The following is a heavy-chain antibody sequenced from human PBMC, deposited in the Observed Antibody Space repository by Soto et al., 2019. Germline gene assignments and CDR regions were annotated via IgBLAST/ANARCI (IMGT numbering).Heavy chain of an antibody. J-gene: IGHJ6*02. D-gene: IGHD3-3*01. CDR3: AKDRATFGVVIHPRVGDV. CDR2: ISSSGSTI. V-gene: IGHV3-11*01. Sequence: GGSLRLSCAASGFTFNDYYMSWIRQAAGKGLEWVSYISSSGSTISYADSVKGRFTISRDNSKNTLYLRMNSLRAEDTAVYYCAKDRATFGVVIHPRVGDVWGQGTTVTVSS. CDR1: GFTFNDYY.